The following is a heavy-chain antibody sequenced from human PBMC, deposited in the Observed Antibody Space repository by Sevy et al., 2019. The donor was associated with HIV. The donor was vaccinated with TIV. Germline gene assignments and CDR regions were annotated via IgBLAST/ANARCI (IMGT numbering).Heavy chain of an antibody. CDR3: AREGETNGVQDY. D-gene: IGHD2-8*01. V-gene: IGHV3-74*01. CDR2: INSDGSST. Sequence: GGSLRLSCAASGFTFGSYWMHWVRQVPGKGLVWVSRINSDGSSTSYADSLKGRFTISRDNAKNTLYLQMNSLRAEDTAVYYCAREGETNGVQDYWGQGTLVTVSS. CDR1: GFTFGSYW. J-gene: IGHJ4*02.